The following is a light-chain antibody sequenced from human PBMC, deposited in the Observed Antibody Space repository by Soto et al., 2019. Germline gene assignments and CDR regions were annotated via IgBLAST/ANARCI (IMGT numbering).Light chain of an antibody. CDR1: SNDIGNYKY. CDR2: EVS. Sequence: QSVLTQPASVSGSPGQSITISCTGSSNDIGNYKYVSWYQQHPGKAPKLMIYEVSNRPSGVSNRFSGSKSGNTASLTISGLQAEDEAHYYCSSYTTTSTILFGGGTQLTV. J-gene: IGLJ2*01. CDR3: SSYTTTSTIL. V-gene: IGLV2-14*01.